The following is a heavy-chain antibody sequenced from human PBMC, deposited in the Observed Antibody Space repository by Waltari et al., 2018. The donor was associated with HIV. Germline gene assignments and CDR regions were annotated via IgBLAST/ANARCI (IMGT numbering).Heavy chain of an antibody. D-gene: IGHD3-3*01. CDR1: GYTFTGSY. CDR2: INPNSGGT. V-gene: IGHV1-2*06. Sequence: QVQLVQSGAEVKKPGASVKVSCKASGYTFTGSYMHWVRQAPGQGLEWMGRINPNSGGTNYAQKCQGRVTMTRDTAISTAYMELSRLRADDTAVYYCARGEWFHYYYYGMDVWGQGTTVTVSS. CDR3: ARGEWFHYYYYGMDV. J-gene: IGHJ6*02.